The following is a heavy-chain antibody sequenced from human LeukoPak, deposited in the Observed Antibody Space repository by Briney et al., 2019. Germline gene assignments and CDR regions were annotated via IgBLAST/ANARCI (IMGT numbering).Heavy chain of an antibody. CDR1: GFTFSSYW. J-gene: IGHJ4*02. CDR2: INSDGSST. Sequence: GGSLRLSCAASGFTFSSYWMHWVRQAPGKGLVWVSRINSDGSSTSYADSVKGRFTISRDNAKNTLYLQVISLRAEDTAVYYCAKDREMATITAFDYWGQGTLVTVSS. CDR3: AKDREMATITAFDY. V-gene: IGHV3-74*01. D-gene: IGHD5-24*01.